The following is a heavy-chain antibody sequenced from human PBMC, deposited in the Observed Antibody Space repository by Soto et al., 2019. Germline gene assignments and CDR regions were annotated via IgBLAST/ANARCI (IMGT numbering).Heavy chain of an antibody. D-gene: IGHD2-15*01. Sequence: QLQLQETGPGLVRPSETLSLTCTVSGGSINSSSYYWGWIRQPPGKGLEWIGSIDYSGDAYYNPPLTGRVTISIGTSKNQFSLKLFSVTAADTAVYYCARHHVLVVDPWGQGTLVTVSS. V-gene: IGHV4-39*01. J-gene: IGHJ5*02. CDR3: ARHHVLVVDP. CDR1: GGSINSSSYY. CDR2: IDYSGDA.